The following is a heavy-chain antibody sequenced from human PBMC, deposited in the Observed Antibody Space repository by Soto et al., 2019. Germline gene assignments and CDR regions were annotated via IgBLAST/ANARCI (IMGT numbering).Heavy chain of an antibody. J-gene: IGHJ6*02. D-gene: IGHD3-3*01. CDR2: ISYDGSNK. V-gene: IGHV3-30-3*01. CDR1: GFTFSSYA. Sequence: QVQLVESGGGVVQPGRSLRLSCAASGFTFSSYAMHWVRQAPGKGLEWVAVISYDGSNKYYADSVKGRFTISRDNSKNTLYXQMHSXXAEDTAVYYCARAGPLRYDFWSGYYSSYYYYGMDVWGQGTTVTVSS. CDR3: ARAGPLRYDFWSGYYSSYYYYGMDV.